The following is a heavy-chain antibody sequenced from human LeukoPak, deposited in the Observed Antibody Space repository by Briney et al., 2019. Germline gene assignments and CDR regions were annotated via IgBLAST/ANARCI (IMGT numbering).Heavy chain of an antibody. V-gene: IGHV4-4*07. Sequence: PSETLSLTCTVSGGSISSYYWSWIRQPAGKGLEWIGRIYTSGSTNYNPSLKSRVTMSVDTSKNQFSLKLSSVTAADTAVYYCARRWTDPLIVATAYYYYYMDVWGKGTTVTVSS. J-gene: IGHJ6*03. CDR3: ARRWTDPLIVATAYYYYYMDV. CDR1: GGSISSYY. D-gene: IGHD5-12*01. CDR2: IYTSGST.